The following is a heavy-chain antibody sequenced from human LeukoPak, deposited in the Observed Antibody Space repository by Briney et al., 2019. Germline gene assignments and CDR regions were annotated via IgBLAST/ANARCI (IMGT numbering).Heavy chain of an antibody. J-gene: IGHJ4*02. V-gene: IGHV4-39*01. D-gene: IGHD3-10*01. CDR1: GGSISRSSYC. Sequence: SETLSLTCTVAGGSISRSSYCWAWLREPAGRGRDWIARFYYSGTTFYNPSLKSRVTMSVDTSKNQFSLKLSSVTVADTAVFYCARLGNPFITLGGSYDYWGQGTLVTVPS. CDR3: ARLGNPFITLGGSYDY. CDR2: FYYSGTT.